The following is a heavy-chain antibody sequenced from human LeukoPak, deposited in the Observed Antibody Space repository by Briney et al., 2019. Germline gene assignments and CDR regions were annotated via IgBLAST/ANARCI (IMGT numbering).Heavy chain of an antibody. Sequence: GGSLRLSCTASGFTFSTYWSNWVRQSPGKGLVWVALINGDGSTTTHADSVKGRFTISRDNAKNTAYLQMNSLRDEDTAVYYCARDYAGSPDYWGQGTLVTVSA. CDR3: ARDYAGSPDY. J-gene: IGHJ4*02. V-gene: IGHV3-74*03. D-gene: IGHD3-10*01. CDR1: GFTFSTYW. CDR2: INGDGSTT.